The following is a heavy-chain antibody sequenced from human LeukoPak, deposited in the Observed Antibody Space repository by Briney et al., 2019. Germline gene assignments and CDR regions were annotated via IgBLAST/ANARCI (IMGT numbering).Heavy chain of an antibody. CDR3: AKDRMVGTGEYYFDY. V-gene: IGHV3-23*01. D-gene: IGHD1-26*01. CDR2: ISGSGGST. Sequence: PGGSLRLSCAASGFTFSSYAISWVRQAPGKGLEWVSAISGSGGSTYYADSVKGRFTISRDNSKNTLYLQMNSLRAEDTAVYYCAKDRMVGTGEYYFDYWGQGTLVTVSS. J-gene: IGHJ4*02. CDR1: GFTFSSYA.